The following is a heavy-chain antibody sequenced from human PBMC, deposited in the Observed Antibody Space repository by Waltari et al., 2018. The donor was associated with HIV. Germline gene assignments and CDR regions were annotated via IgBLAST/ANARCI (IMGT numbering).Heavy chain of an antibody. Sequence: GGLVQPGRSLRLSCAASGFTFDDYAMHWVRQAPGKGLEWVSGISWNSGSTGYADSVKGRFTISRDNAKNSLYLQMNSLRAEDTALYYCAKGVAGISPPNYGMDVWGQGTTVTVSS. CDR1: GFTFDDYA. D-gene: IGHD6-19*01. V-gene: IGHV3-9*01. CDR2: ISWNSGST. CDR3: AKGVAGISPPNYGMDV. J-gene: IGHJ6*02.